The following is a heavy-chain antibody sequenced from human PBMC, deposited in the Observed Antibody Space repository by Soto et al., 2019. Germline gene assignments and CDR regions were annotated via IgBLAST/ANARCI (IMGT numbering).Heavy chain of an antibody. D-gene: IGHD2-21*02. CDR1: GFTFSSYW. J-gene: IGHJ4*02. CDR2: INSDGSST. Sequence: EVQLVESGGGLVQPGGSLRLSCAASGFTFSSYWMHWVRQAPGKGLVWVSRINSDGSSTSYADSVKGRFTISRDNAKNTLYLHVNSLRAEDTAVYYCARPRPYCGGDCPDSWGQGTLVTVSS. CDR3: ARPRPYCGGDCPDS. V-gene: IGHV3-74*01.